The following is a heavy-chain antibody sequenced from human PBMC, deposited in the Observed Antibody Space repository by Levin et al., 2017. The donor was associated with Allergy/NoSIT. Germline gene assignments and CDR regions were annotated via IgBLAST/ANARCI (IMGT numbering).Heavy chain of an antibody. Sequence: AGGSLRLSCAASGFTFSSYGMHWVRQAPGKGLEWVAVISYDGSNKYYADSVKGRFTISRDNSKNTLYLQMNSLRAEDTAVYYCAKDRRDYGSGIDYWGQGTLVTVSS. CDR2: ISYDGSNK. V-gene: IGHV3-30*18. D-gene: IGHD3-10*01. J-gene: IGHJ4*02. CDR3: AKDRRDYGSGIDY. CDR1: GFTFSSYG.